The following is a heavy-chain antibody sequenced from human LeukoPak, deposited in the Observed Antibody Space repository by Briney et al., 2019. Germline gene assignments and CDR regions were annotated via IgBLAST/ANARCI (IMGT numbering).Heavy chain of an antibody. Sequence: QPGGSLRLSCTAPGFTLRNYDMHWVRQTTEKGLEWVSGIGTEDDTFYPDSVKGRFTISRENAKNSFYLQMNSLRAGDTAVYYCARGRFVLVPSLERWYFDLWGRGTLVTVSS. CDR3: ARGRFVLVPSLERWYFDL. V-gene: IGHV3-13*01. CDR1: GFTLRNYD. CDR2: IGTEDDT. D-gene: IGHD2-8*02. J-gene: IGHJ2*01.